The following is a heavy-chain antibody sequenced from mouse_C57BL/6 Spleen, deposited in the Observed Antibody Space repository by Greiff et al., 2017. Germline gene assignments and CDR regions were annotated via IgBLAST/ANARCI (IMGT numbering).Heavy chain of an antibody. Sequence: VQLQQPGAELVKPGASLKMSCTASGYTFTSYWITWVKQRPGQGLEWIGDIYPGSGSTNYNEKFKSKATLTVDTSTSTAYMQLSSLTYEDSTVYFCAREGNWDFGYWGQGTTLTVSS. D-gene: IGHD4-1*01. J-gene: IGHJ2*01. V-gene: IGHV1-55*01. CDR1: GYTFTSYW. CDR2: IYPGSGST. CDR3: AREGNWDFGY.